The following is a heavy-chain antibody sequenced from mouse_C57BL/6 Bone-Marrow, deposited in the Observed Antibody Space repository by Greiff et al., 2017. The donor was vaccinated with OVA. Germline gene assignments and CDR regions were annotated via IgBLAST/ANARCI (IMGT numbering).Heavy chain of an antibody. CDR3: ARSEDYYAMDY. V-gene: IGHV1-66*01. Sequence: QVQLQQSGPELVKPGASVKISCKASGYSFTSYYIHWVKQRPGQGLEWIGWLYPGSGNTKYNEKFKGKATLTADTSSSTAYMQLSSLTSEDSAVYYCARSEDYYAMDYWGQGTSVTVSS. CDR2: LYPGSGNT. J-gene: IGHJ4*01. CDR1: GYSFTSYY.